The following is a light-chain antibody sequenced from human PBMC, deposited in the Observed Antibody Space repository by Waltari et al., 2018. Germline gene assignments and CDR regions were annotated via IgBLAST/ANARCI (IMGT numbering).Light chain of an antibody. CDR1: ALPKQY. CDR2: KDM. Sequence: SYELTQPPSVSVSPGQTARITCSGDALPKQYAYWYQQKPGQAPVLVIYKDMEGPSGIPERFSGSSSGTTVTLTISGVQAEDEADYYCQSADSSGTYVVFGGGTKLTVL. V-gene: IGLV3-25*03. CDR3: QSADSSGTYVV. J-gene: IGLJ2*01.